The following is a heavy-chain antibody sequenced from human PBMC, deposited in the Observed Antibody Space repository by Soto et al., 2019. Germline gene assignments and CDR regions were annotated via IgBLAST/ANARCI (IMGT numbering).Heavy chain of an antibody. Sequence: SVKVSCKASGGTFSRYAINWVRQAHGQGLEWMGGIIPIFGTGNYAQKFQGRVTITADESTSTAYMELSSLRSEDTAVYYCARVGWNYDYYYYGMDVWGQGTTVT. CDR2: IIPIFGTG. V-gene: IGHV1-69*13. D-gene: IGHD1-7*01. CDR3: ARVGWNYDYYYYGMDV. CDR1: GGTFSRYA. J-gene: IGHJ6*02.